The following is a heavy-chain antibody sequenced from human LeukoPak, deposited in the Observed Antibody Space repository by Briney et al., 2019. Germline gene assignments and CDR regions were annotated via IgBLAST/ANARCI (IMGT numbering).Heavy chain of an antibody. CDR1: GFTVSSNY. CDR3: ARGRGKGYCSSTSCYTGGVFDY. CDR2: IYSGGST. Sequence: PGGSLGLSCAASGFTVSSNYMSWVRQAPGKGLEWVSVIYSGGSTYYADSVKGRFTISRDNSKNTLYLQMNSLRAEDTAVYYCARGRGKGYCSSTSCYTGGVFDYWGQGTLVTVSS. J-gene: IGHJ4*02. V-gene: IGHV3-53*01. D-gene: IGHD2-2*02.